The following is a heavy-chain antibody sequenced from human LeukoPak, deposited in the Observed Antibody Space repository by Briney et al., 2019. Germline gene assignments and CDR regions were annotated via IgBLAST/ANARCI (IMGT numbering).Heavy chain of an antibody. CDR1: GFTFSSYG. CDR2: ISYDGSNK. D-gene: IGHD1-26*01. J-gene: IGHJ4*02. CDR3: AKSPGWELDYFDY. Sequence: HPGGSLRLSCAASGFTFSSYGMHWVRQAPGKGLEWVAVISYDGSNKYYADSVKGRFTISRDNSKNTLYLQMNSLRAEDTAVYYCAKSPGWELDYFDYWGQGTLVTVSS. V-gene: IGHV3-30*18.